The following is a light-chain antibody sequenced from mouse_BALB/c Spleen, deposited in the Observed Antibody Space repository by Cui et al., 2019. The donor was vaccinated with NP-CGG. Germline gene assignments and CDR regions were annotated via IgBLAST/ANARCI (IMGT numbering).Light chain of an antibody. J-gene: IGLJ1*01. CDR3: APWYSNHWV. V-gene: IGLV1*01. Sequence: QAVVTQESALTTSPGETVTLTCRSSTGAVTTSNYANWVQEKPDHLFTGPIGGTNNRAPGIPTRFSGSLIGDKAALTITGAQTEDEAIYFCAPWYSNHWVFDGGTKLTVL. CDR1: TGAVTTSNY. CDR2: GTN.